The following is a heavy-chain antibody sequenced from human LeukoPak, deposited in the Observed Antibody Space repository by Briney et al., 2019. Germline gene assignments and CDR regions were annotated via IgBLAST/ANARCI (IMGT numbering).Heavy chain of an antibody. CDR2: ISSGSHSGSHTI. V-gene: IGHV3-48*01. CDR1: GFTFSNAW. CDR3: ARSAGDQ. Sequence: GGSLRLSCAASGFTFSNAWMNWVRQAPGGGLEWVSYISSGSHSGSHTIYYADSVKGRFTISRDNAKNSLFLQMNSLRAEDTAVYYCARSAGDQWGQGTLVTVSS. J-gene: IGHJ4*02. D-gene: IGHD3-10*01.